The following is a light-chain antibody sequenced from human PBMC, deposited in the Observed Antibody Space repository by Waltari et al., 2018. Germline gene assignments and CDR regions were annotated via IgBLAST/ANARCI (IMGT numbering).Light chain of an antibody. Sequence: DIVMTQSPDSLAVSLGERATINCKSSQSFLYSSNNKNFLAWYQQKPRQPPKLLIYWASTRESGVPDRFSGSGSGTDFTLTISNLQAEDVAVYYCQQYYRSPLTFGGGTKVEIK. CDR3: QQYYRSPLT. J-gene: IGKJ4*01. CDR1: QSFLYSSNNKNF. V-gene: IGKV4-1*01. CDR2: WAS.